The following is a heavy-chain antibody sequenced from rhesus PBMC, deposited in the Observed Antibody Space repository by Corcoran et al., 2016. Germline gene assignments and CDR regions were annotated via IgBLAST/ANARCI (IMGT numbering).Heavy chain of an antibody. D-gene: IGHD6-31*01. CDR2: IVGNFGTT. V-gene: IGHV4-80*01. CDR3: ARDPATGYFDF. Sequence: VQLQVSGPGLVKSSEPLSLICIVSGDSISANWWSWIRQPPREGLVWIWAIVGNFGTTHTTPSLMSRVTVSKGASMDQLSLKVTSVTAAETAVYYCARDPATGYFDFWGQGVLVPVSS. J-gene: IGHJ4*01. CDR1: GDSISANW.